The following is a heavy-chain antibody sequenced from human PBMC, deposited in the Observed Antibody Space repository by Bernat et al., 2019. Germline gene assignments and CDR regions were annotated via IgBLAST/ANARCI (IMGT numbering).Heavy chain of an antibody. CDR3: ARGRGQDRARRCTGGVCYTGSSSRYLNP. J-gene: IGHJ5*02. V-gene: IGHV4-34*01. D-gene: IGHD2-8*02. Sequence: QVQLQQWGAGLLKPSETLSLTCAVYGGSFSGYYWSWIRQPPGKGLEWIGEINHSGSTNYNPSLKSRVTISVETPKNQFSLKLSSVTAADTAVYYCARGRGQDRARRCTGGVCYTGSSSRYLNPWGQGTLVTVSS. CDR2: INHSGST. CDR1: GGSFSGYY.